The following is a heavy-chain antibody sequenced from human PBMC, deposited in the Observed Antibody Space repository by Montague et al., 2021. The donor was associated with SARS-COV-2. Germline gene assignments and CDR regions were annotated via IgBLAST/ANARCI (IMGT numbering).Heavy chain of an antibody. CDR3: ANFWRTQLLFGTLDYGMDV. J-gene: IGHJ6*02. CDR2: ISYSGST. V-gene: IGHV4-59*01. Sequence: SETLSLTCTVSGGSTSSYYWSWIRQPPGRGLQWIGYISYSGSTNYNPSLKSRVTISVDTSKNHFTLRLSSVTAADTAVYYCANFWRTQLLFGTLDYGMDVWGQGTTVTVSS. CDR1: GGSTSSYY. D-gene: IGHD2-2*01.